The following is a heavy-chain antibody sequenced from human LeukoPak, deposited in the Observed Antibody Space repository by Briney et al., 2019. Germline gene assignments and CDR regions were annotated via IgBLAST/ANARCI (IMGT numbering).Heavy chain of an antibody. CDR2: ICGSSSST. CDR1: GFSFSSYA. J-gene: IGHJ4*02. D-gene: IGHD2-15*01. CDR3: AKGSGGSCHSATDY. Sequence: GGSLRLSCAASGFSFSSYAVNWDSQAPGKGLEWVSVICGSSSSTYYVDSVKGRFTISRDNSKNTLYLQMNSLRAEDTAIYCCAKGSGGSCHSATDYWGQGTLVTVSS. V-gene: IGHV3-23*01.